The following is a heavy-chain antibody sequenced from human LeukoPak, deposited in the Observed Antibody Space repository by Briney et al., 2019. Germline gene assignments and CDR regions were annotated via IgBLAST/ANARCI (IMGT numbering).Heavy chain of an antibody. Sequence: GGSLRLSCAASGLTLSSYAMSWVRQAPGKGLEWVSAISGSGGRINYADSVKGRFTISRDNSKNTLYLQMNSLRAEDTAIYYCAKDRPGIAAALLGNWGQGTLVTVSS. V-gene: IGHV3-23*01. J-gene: IGHJ4*02. CDR3: AKDRPGIAAALLGN. D-gene: IGHD6-13*01. CDR2: ISGSGGRI. CDR1: GLTLSSYA.